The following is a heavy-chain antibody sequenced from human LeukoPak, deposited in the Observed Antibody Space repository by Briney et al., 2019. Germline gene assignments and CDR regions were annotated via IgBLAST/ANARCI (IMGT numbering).Heavy chain of an antibody. J-gene: IGHJ6*03. CDR3: AKDRVDFGQDMDV. V-gene: IGHV3-23*01. CDR2: VSGSGGST. D-gene: IGHD3/OR15-3a*01. CDR1: GFTFSSYA. Sequence: GGSLRLSCAASGFTFSSYAMSWVRQAPGRGLEWVSAVSGSGGSTDYADSVKGRFTVSRDNSKNTLYLQMNSLRAEDTAVYYCAKDRVDFGQDMDVWGKGTTVTVSS.